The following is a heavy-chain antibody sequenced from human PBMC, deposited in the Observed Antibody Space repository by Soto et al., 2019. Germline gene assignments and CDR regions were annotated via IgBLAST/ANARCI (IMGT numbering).Heavy chain of an antibody. J-gene: IGHJ4*02. CDR1: GGSISSSSSY. V-gene: IGHV4-39*01. D-gene: IGHD3-22*01. Sequence: PSETLSLTCTVSGGSISSSSSYWGWIRQPPGKGLEWVGSIYYLGNTYYNPSLGSRVTISVDTSKNQFSLKLRSVTAADTAVFYCAGLYPYESSRYHLKDWGQGARVTLSS. CDR2: IYYLGNT. CDR3: AGLYPYESSRYHLKD.